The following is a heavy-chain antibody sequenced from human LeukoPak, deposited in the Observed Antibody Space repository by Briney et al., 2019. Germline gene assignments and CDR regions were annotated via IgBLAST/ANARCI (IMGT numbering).Heavy chain of an antibody. CDR3: AKDKGLEARPRYFDY. D-gene: IGHD6-6*01. V-gene: IGHV3-49*03. CDR1: GFTFGDYA. J-gene: IGHJ4*02. Sequence: GGSLRLSCTASGFTFGDYAMSWFRQAPGKGLEWVGFIRSKAYGGTTEYAASVKGRFTISRDDSKSIAYLQMNSLKTEDTAVYYCAKDKGLEARPRYFDYWGQATLVTV. CDR2: IRSKAYGGTT.